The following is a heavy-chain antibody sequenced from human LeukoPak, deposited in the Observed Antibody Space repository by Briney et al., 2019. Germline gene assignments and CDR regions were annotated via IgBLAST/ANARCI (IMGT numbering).Heavy chain of an antibody. Sequence: SETLSLTCTVSSGSISTYYWSWIRQSPGKGLEWMGYIFHSGSTTYNPSLSSRLTISVDTSKNQFSLELRSVTAVDTAVYYCARQGTSGSYLTGLDVWGQGTTVTVSS. CDR3: ARQGTSGSYLTGLDV. V-gene: IGHV4-59*08. J-gene: IGHJ6*02. D-gene: IGHD3-22*01. CDR1: SGSISTYY. CDR2: IFHSGST.